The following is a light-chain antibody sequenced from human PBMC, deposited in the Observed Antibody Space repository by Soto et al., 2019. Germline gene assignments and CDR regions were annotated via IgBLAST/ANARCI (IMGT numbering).Light chain of an antibody. CDR2: EGS. J-gene: IGLJ7*01. V-gene: IGLV2-23*01. CDR3: CSYAGSLAV. Sequence: QCALTQPASVSGSPGQSITISCTGTSSDVGSYNLVSWYQQHPGKAPKLMIYEGSKRPSGVSNRFSGSKSGNTASLTISGLQAEDEADYYCCSYAGSLAVFGGGTQLTVL. CDR1: SSDVGSYNL.